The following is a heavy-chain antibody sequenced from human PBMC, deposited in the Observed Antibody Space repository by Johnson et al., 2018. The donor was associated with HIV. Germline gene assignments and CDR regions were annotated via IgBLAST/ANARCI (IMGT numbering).Heavy chain of an antibody. CDR2: IYSRDPT. CDR3: AKRRKMWDGTTGTFDI. J-gene: IGHJ3*02. V-gene: IGHV3-66*02. Sequence: VLLVESGGGLVQPGGSLRLSCAVSGFTVINNYMTWVRQAPGKGLEWVSIIYSRDPTYYADSVKGRFTISRDNSKNTLYLQMNSLRAEDTAVYYCAKRRKMWDGTTGTFDIWGQGAMVTVSS. D-gene: IGHD1-26*01. CDR1: GFTVINNY.